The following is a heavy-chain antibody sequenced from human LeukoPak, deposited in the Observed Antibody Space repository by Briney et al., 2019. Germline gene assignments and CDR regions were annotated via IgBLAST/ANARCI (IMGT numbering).Heavy chain of an antibody. CDR1: GGTFSSYA. Sequence: SVTVSCKASGGTFSSYAISWVRQAPGQGLEWMGRIIPILGIANYALKFQGRVTITADKSTSTAYMELSSLRSEDTAVYYCARDYYDSSGYYSLIAFDIWGQGTMVTVSS. J-gene: IGHJ3*02. V-gene: IGHV1-69*04. CDR3: ARDYYDSSGYYSLIAFDI. D-gene: IGHD3-22*01. CDR2: IIPILGIA.